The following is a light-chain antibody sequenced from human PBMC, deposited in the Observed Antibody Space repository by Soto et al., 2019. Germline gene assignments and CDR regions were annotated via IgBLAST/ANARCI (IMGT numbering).Light chain of an antibody. CDR1: QNLSRN. J-gene: IGKJ2*01. V-gene: IGKV3-15*01. CDR3: QQYDKWPHT. CDR2: YAS. Sequence: EMVMTQSPATLSVSPGERATLSCRASQNLSRNLAWYQQQPGQAPRLLIFYASTRATGIPARLRGSGSGTDFTLTISSLQSEDFAVYYCQQYDKWPHTFGQGTKLEIK.